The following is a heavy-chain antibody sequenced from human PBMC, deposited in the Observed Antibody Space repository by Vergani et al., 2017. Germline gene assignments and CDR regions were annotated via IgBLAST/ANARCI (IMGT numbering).Heavy chain of an antibody. CDR3: ARSGGYFDWLWDY. CDR1: GGSISSGDYY. CDR2: IYYSGST. D-gene: IGHD3-9*01. J-gene: IGHJ4*02. V-gene: IGHV4-30-4*08. Sequence: QVHLQESGPGLVKPSQTLSLTCTVSGGSISSGDYYWSWIRQPPGKGLEWIGYIYYSGSTYYNPSLKSRVTISVDTSKNQFSLKLSSVTAADTAVYYCARSGGYFDWLWDYWGQGTLVTVSS.